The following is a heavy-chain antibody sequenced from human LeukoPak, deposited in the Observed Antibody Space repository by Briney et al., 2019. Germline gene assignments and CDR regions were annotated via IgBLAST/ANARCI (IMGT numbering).Heavy chain of an antibody. CDR3: TRDRTHYDFWSGKVLEGVSPQIDQLDY. CDR2: IRSKAYGGTT. Sequence: WIRQAPGKGLEWVGFIRSKAYGGTTEYAASVKGRFTISRDDSKSIAYLQMNSLKTEDTAVYYCTRDRTHYDFWSGKVLEGVSPQIDQLDYWGQGTLVTVSS. V-gene: IGHV3-49*02. D-gene: IGHD3-3*01. J-gene: IGHJ4*02.